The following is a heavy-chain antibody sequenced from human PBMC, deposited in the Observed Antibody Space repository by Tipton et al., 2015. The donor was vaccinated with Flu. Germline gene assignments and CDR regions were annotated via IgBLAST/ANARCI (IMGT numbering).Heavy chain of an antibody. Sequence: TLSLTCTVSGGSISSGSYYWNWIRQPAGKGLEWVGRIFTSGSTNYNPSLKSRVTISVDTSKNQFSLILTSVTAADTAVYYCARYCSGGSCKRDTNDAFDIWGQGTMVTVSS. CDR2: IFTSGST. V-gene: IGHV4-61*02. CDR3: ARYCSGGSCKRDTNDAFDI. D-gene: IGHD2-15*01. J-gene: IGHJ3*02. CDR1: GGSISSGSYY.